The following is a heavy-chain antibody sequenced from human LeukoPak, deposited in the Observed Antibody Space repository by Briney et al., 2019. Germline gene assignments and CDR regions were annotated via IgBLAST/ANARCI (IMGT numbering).Heavy chain of an antibody. CDR2: ISYDGSNK. V-gene: IGHV3-33*06. J-gene: IGHJ4*02. CDR3: AKNGLLLGGHYFDY. CDR1: GFTFHNYD. D-gene: IGHD2-15*01. Sequence: GGSLRLSCAASGFTFHNYDMHWVRQAPGKGLEWVALISYDGSNKYYTDSVKGRFTISRDNFKNTLYLQMNSLRAEDTAVYYCAKNGLLLGGHYFDYWGQGILVTVSS.